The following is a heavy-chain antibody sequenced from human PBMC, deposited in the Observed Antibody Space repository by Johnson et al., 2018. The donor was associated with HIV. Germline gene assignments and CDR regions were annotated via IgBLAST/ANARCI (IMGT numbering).Heavy chain of an antibody. CDR2: IYSGDNT. CDR1: GFTVSTNY. J-gene: IGHJ3*02. V-gene: IGHV3-53*02. CDR3: AGEGPRITIFGVVTPSAFDI. D-gene: IGHD3-3*01. Sequence: VQLVETGGGLIQPGGSLRLSCVASGFTVSTNYMTWVRQAPGKGLEWVSLIYSGDNTYYADSVKGRFIISRDISKNTLYLQMNSLRAEDTAFYYCAGEGPRITIFGVVTPSAFDIWGQGTMVTVSS.